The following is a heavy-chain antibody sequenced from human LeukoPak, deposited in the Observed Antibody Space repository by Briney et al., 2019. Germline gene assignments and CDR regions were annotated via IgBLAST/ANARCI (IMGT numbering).Heavy chain of an antibody. CDR2: ISSSTI. V-gene: IGHV3-48*04. CDR1: GFTFSSYS. Sequence: GGSLRLSCAASGFTFSSYSMNWVRQAPGKGLEWVSYISSSTIYYADSVKGRFTISRDNAKNSLYLQMNSLRAEDTAVYYCARDLSSYYDSSGYYYFDYWGQGTLVTVSS. CDR3: ARDLSSYYDSSGYYYFDY. D-gene: IGHD3-22*01. J-gene: IGHJ4*02.